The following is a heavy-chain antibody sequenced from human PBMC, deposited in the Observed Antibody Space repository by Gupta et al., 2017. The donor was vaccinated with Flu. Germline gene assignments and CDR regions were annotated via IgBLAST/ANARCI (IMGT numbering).Heavy chain of an antibody. J-gene: IGHJ3*02. CDR3: ARDLWNGWNYVDAFDI. Sequence: EVQLVESGGGLVMHGGSLRVSCAASGFTFSEYTMNWVRQAPGKGLEWVSSINSRSSYIYYVDSVKGRFTISRDNAKNSLYLQMNSLRAEDTAVYYCARDLWNGWNYVDAFDIWGQGTMVTVSS. CDR2: INSRSSYI. V-gene: IGHV3-21*01. CDR1: GFTFSEYT. D-gene: IGHD1-7*01.